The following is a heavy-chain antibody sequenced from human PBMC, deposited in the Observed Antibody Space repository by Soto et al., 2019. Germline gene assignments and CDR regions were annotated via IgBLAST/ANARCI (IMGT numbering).Heavy chain of an antibody. Sequence: QLQLQESGPGLVKPSETLSLTCTVSGGSISSSSYYWGWIRQPPGKGLEWIGSIYYSGSTYYNPSPKSRVTISVDTSKTRFSLKLSSVTAADTAVYYCARQYREVGGYYYYMDVWGKGTTVTVSS. V-gene: IGHV4-39*01. D-gene: IGHD3-16*01. CDR1: GGSISSSSYY. J-gene: IGHJ6*03. CDR3: ARQYREVGGYYYYMDV. CDR2: IYYSGST.